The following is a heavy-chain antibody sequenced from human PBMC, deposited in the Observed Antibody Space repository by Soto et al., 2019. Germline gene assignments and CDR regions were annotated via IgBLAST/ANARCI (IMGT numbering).Heavy chain of an antibody. J-gene: IGHJ3*02. CDR3: ARVPQGYCSSTSCYGYAFDI. D-gene: IGHD2-2*01. CDR2: IYSGGTT. Sequence: GGSLRLSCAASGFTVSSNYMSWVRQAPGKGLECVSVIYSGGTTYYADSVKDRFTISRDNSKKTLYFQMSNLRAEDTAVYFCARVPQGYCSSTSCYGYAFDIWGQGTMVTVSS. CDR1: GFTVSSNY. V-gene: IGHV3-66*01.